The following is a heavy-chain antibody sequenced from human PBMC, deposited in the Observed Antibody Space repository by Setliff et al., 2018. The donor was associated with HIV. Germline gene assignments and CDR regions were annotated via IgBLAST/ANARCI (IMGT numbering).Heavy chain of an antibody. CDR1: GDLIRSSYYY. CDR2: VYYSGIT. CDR3: ARRVVHTSPSDPSGLYFDF. Sequence: SETLSLTCDVSGDLIRSSYYYWAWIRQSPGRGLEWIGSVYYSGITHYNPSLKSRATISVDTSKKQFSLKLTSVTAADTAVYFCARRVVHTSPSDPSGLYFDFWGQGTLVTVSS. V-gene: IGHV4-39*01. J-gene: IGHJ4*02. D-gene: IGHD2-2*01.